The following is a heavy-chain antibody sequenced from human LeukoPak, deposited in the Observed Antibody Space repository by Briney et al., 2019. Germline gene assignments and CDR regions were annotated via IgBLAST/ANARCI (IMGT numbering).Heavy chain of an antibody. D-gene: IGHD2-15*01. CDR1: GGSFSGYY. V-gene: IGHV4-34*01. CDR3: ARGYCSGGSCYPGNYFDY. CDR2: INHSGST. J-gene: IGHJ4*02. Sequence: SETLSLTCAVYGGSFSGYYWSWIRQPPGKGLEWIGEINHSGSTNYNPSLKSRVTISVDTFKNQFSLKLSSVTAADTAVYYCARGYCSGGSCYPGNYFDYWGQGTLVTVSS.